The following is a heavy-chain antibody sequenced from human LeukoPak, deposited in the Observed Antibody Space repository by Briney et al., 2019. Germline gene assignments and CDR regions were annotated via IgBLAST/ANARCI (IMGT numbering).Heavy chain of an antibody. CDR1: GFPANSTY. J-gene: IGHJ6*02. V-gene: IGHV3-53*05. CDR3: ARDKKRNSYGHNYYGMDV. D-gene: IGHD5-18*01. Sequence: PGGPLRLSCVAPGFPANSTYRNWVGQAPGKGWDGASVFHSGGSTYYADSVKGRFTISRDTSKNMLYLQMNSLRPEDTALYYCARDKKRNSYGHNYYGMDVWGQGTTVTVSS. CDR2: FHSGGST.